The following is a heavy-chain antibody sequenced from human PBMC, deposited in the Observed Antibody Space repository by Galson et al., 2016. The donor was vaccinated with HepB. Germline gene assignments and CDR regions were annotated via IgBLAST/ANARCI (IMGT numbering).Heavy chain of an antibody. J-gene: IGHJ6*02. Sequence: LRLSCAASGFSFTDYDMAWVRQTPEKGLECVATVGHIDGGTDYADSVTGRFTVSGDNARSTMFLTMNSLRDEDTAVYSCTRRRGHGYAMDVWGQGTTVIVSS. V-gene: IGHV3-23*01. CDR3: TRRRGHGYAMDV. CDR1: GFSFTDYD. D-gene: IGHD2-8*01. CDR2: VGHIDGGT.